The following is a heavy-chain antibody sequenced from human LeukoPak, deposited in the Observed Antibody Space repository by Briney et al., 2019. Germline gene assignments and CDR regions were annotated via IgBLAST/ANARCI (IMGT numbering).Heavy chain of an antibody. CDR2: IYYSGST. J-gene: IGHJ4*02. CDR3: ATYYYGSGSAKYYFDY. V-gene: IGHV4-61*03. Sequence: SETLSLTCTVSGGSVISGYYYWRWIRQPPGKGLEGIGYIYYSGSTNYNPSLKSRVTTSVDTSKHHFSLKLNSVTTADTAVYYCATYYYGSGSAKYYFDYWGQGTLVTVSS. CDR1: GGSVISGYYY. D-gene: IGHD3-10*01.